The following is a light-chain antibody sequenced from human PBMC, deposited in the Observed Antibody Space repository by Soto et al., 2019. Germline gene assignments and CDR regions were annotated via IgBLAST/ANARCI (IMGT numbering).Light chain of an antibody. CDR1: QSISSW. Sequence: LSASVGDIVTITCRASQSISSWLAWYQQKPGKAPKLLMYKASSLESGVPSRFSGSGSGTEFTLTISSVQPDDFATYYCHQYNSYSGTFGQGTKVDIK. CDR3: HQYNSYSGT. CDR2: KAS. J-gene: IGKJ1*01. V-gene: IGKV1-5*03.